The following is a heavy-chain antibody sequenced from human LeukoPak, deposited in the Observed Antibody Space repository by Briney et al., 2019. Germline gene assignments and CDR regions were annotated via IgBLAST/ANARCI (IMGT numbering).Heavy chain of an antibody. J-gene: IGHJ4*02. CDR1: GFTLTSSA. CDR3: AAPHSSSWFDF. V-gene: IGHV1-58*01. Sequence: SVKVSCKASGFTLTSSAVQWVRQARGQRLEWIGWIVVGSNDTNYAQKFQKRLNIARDMSTNTAYMELSSLRSEDTAVYYCAAPHSSSWFDFWGRGTLVSVSS. CDR2: IVVGSNDT. D-gene: IGHD6-13*01.